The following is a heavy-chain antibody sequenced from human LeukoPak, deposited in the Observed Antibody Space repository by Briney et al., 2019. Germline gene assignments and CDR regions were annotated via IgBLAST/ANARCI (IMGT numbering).Heavy chain of an antibody. V-gene: IGHV3-23*01. Sequence: GGSLGLSCAASGFTFSSYAMSWVRQAPGKGLEWVSAISGSGGSTYYADSVKGRFTISRDNSKNTLYLQMNSLRAEDTAVYYCAKALEIAAAGTSDYWGQGTLVTVSS. D-gene: IGHD6-13*01. CDR1: GFTFSSYA. CDR3: AKALEIAAAGTSDY. J-gene: IGHJ4*02. CDR2: ISGSGGST.